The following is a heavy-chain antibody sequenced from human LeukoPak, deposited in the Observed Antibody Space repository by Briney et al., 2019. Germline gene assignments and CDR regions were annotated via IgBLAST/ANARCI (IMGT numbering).Heavy chain of an antibody. V-gene: IGHV1-2*02. CDR2: INPNSGGT. J-gene: IGHJ5*02. CDR3: AREGRTTIFGVVIISWFDP. D-gene: IGHD3-3*01. CDR1: GHTFTGYY. Sequence: ASVKVSCKASGHTFTGYYMHWVRQAPGQGLEWMGWINPNSGGTNYAQKFQGRVTMTRDTSISTAYMELSRLRSDDTAVYYCAREGRTTIFGVVIISWFDPWGQGTLVTVSS.